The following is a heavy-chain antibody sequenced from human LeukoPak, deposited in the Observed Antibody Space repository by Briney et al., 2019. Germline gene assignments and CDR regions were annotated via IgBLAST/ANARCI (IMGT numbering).Heavy chain of an antibody. J-gene: IGHJ5*02. V-gene: IGHV3-21*01. CDR2: ISSSSYI. CDR3: AREPPRITGTTQRTFAP. Sequence: GGSLRLSCAASGFTFSSYSMNWVRQAPGKGLEWVSSISSSSYIYYADSVKGRFTISRDNAKNSLYLQMNSLRAEDTAVYYCAREPPRITGTTQRTFAPWGQGTLVTVS. D-gene: IGHD1-20*01. CDR1: GFTFSSYS.